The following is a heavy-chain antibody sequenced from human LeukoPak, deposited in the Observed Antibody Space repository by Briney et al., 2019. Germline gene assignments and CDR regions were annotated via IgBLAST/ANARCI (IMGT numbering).Heavy chain of an antibody. CDR1: GGSISSSSYY. Sequence: LETLSLTCTVSGGSISSSSYYWGWIRQPPGKGLEWIGSIYYSGSTYYNPSLKSRVTISVDTSKNQFSLKLSSVTAADTAVYYCARVEVLYDYVWGSYRPQTFDYWGQGTLVTVSS. D-gene: IGHD3-16*02. CDR3: ARVEVLYDYVWGSYRPQTFDY. V-gene: IGHV4-39*07. J-gene: IGHJ4*02. CDR2: IYYSGST.